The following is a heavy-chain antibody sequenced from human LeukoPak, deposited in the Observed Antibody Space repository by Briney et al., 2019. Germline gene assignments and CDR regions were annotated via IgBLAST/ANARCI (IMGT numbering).Heavy chain of an antibody. CDR1: GGTFSSYA. D-gene: IGHD6-19*01. V-gene: IGHV1-69*05. CDR3: ARPQSSGPYLWGNWFDP. J-gene: IGHJ5*02. Sequence: SVKVSCKASGGTFSSYAISWVRQAPGQGLEWMGGIIPIFGTANYARKFQGRVTITTDESTSTAYMELSSLRSEDMAVYYCARPQSSGPYLWGNWFDPWGQGTLVTVSS. CDR2: IIPIFGTA.